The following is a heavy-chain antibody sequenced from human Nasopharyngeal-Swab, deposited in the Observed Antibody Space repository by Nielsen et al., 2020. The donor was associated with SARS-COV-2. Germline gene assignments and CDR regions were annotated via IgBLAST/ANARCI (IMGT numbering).Heavy chain of an antibody. V-gene: IGHV4-39*07. CDR3: ARDLPDSVGATYYYMDV. Sequence: SETLSLTCTVSGGAISSSRYYWGGIRQPPGKGLEWIGSIYYSGSTYYNPSLKSRVTISVDTSKNQFSLKLSSVTAADTAVYYCARDLPDSVGATYYYMDVWGKGTTVTFSS. CDR1: GGAISSSRYY. D-gene: IGHD1-26*01. J-gene: IGHJ6*03. CDR2: IYYSGST.